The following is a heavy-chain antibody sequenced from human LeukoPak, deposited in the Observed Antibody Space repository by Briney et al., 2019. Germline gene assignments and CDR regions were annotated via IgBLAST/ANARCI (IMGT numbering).Heavy chain of an antibody. D-gene: IGHD3-22*01. V-gene: IGHV4-59*01. Sequence: PSETLSLTCTVSAGSISSYYSSWIRHPPGKGLEWIGYIYYSGSNNYNPYLKSRVTISVDTSKNQFSLKLSSVTAADTAVYYCVRAPGFYDSSGYYPEGWFDPWGQGTLVTVSS. J-gene: IGHJ5*02. CDR2: IYYSGSN. CDR3: VRAPGFYDSSGYYPEGWFDP. CDR1: AGSISSYY.